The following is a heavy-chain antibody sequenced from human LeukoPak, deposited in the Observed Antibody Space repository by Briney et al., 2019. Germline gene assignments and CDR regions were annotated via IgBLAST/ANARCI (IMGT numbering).Heavy chain of an antibody. CDR1: GFTFSSYA. CDR2: IYSGGST. Sequence: GGSLRLSCAASGFTFSSYAMSWVRQAPGEGLEWVSVIYSGGSTYYADSVKGRFTISRDNSKNTLYLQMNSLRAEDTAVYYCARAREPTGVFDYWGQGTLVTVSS. V-gene: IGHV3-53*01. CDR3: ARAREPTGVFDY. J-gene: IGHJ4*02. D-gene: IGHD7-27*01.